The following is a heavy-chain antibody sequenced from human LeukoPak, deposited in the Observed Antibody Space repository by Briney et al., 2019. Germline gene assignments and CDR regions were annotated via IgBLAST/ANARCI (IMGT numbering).Heavy chain of an antibody. CDR1: GFTFSSHG. Sequence: GGSLRLSCAASGFTFSSHGIHWVRQAPGKGLEWVAVISYDGSNKYYADSVKGRFTISRDNSKNTLYLQMNSLRPEDTAVYYCASGAAAILEEGNFDYWGQGTLVTVSS. V-gene: IGHV3-30*03. J-gene: IGHJ4*02. CDR2: ISYDGSNK. CDR3: ASGAAAILEEGNFDY. D-gene: IGHD2-2*02.